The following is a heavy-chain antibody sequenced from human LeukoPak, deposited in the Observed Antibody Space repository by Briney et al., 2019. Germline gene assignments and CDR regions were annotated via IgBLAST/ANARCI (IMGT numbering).Heavy chain of an antibody. CDR3: ARDGPNYDILTGYYSGYYFDY. D-gene: IGHD3-9*01. CDR1: GFTFSSYS. Sequence: GGSLRLPCAASGFTFSSYSMNWVRQAPGKGLEWVSSISSSSSYIYYADSVKGRFTISRDNAKNSLYLQMNSLRAEDTAVYYCARDGPNYDILTGYYSGYYFDYWGQGTLVAVSS. V-gene: IGHV3-21*01. CDR2: ISSSSSYI. J-gene: IGHJ4*02.